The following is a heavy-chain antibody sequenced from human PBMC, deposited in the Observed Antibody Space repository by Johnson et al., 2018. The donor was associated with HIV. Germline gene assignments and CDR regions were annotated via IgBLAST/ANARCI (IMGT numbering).Heavy chain of an antibody. Sequence: EVQLVESGRGVVRPGGSLRVSCAASGFTFDDYGMSWVRQAPGKGLEWVSVINWNGGSTGYADSVKGRFTISRDNAKNSLYLQMNSLRAEDTAVYYCAKGRSPRIQLRTWAFDIWGQGTMVIVSS. D-gene: IGHD5-18*01. CDR3: AKGRSPRIQLRTWAFDI. CDR1: GFTFDDYG. V-gene: IGHV3-20*04. CDR2: INWNGGST. J-gene: IGHJ3*02.